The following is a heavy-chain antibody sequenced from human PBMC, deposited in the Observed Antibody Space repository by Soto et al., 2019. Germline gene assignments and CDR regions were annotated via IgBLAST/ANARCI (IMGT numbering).Heavy chain of an antibody. J-gene: IGHJ4*02. CDR3: AKDLEVSRSSIDY. CDR1: GFPFSIYA. V-gene: IGHV3-23*01. Sequence: GGSLRLSCAASGFPFSIYAMSLVRQSPGKGLEWVSAISGSGGSTYYADSVKGRFTISRDNSKNTLYLQMNSLRAEDTAVYYCAKDLEVSRSSIDYWGQGTLVTVYS. D-gene: IGHD6-13*01. CDR2: ISGSGGST.